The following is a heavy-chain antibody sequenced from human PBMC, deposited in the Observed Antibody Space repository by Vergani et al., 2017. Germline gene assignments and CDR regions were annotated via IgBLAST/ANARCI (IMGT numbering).Heavy chain of an antibody. Sequence: QVQLVQSGAEVKKPGASVKVSCKASGYTFTSYGISWVRQAPGQELEWMGWIIPILGIANYAQKFQGRVTITADKSTSTAYMELSSLRSEDTAVYYCARDYYYDSSGYTNYWGQGTLVTVSS. CDR1: GYTFTSYG. V-gene: IGHV1-69*10. D-gene: IGHD3-22*01. J-gene: IGHJ4*02. CDR2: IIPILGIA. CDR3: ARDYYYDSSGYTNY.